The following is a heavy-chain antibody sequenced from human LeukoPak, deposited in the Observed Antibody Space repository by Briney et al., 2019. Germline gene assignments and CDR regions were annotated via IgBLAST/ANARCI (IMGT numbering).Heavy chain of an antibody. Sequence: GESLKISCKGSGYSFTSYWIGWVRQMPGKGLEWMGIIYPGDSDTRYSPSFQGQVTISADKSISTAYLRWSSLKASDTAMYYCARQLTMVRGVIITDAFDIWGQGTMVTVSS. CDR3: ARQLTMVRGVIITDAFDI. D-gene: IGHD3-10*01. CDR1: GYSFTSYW. V-gene: IGHV5-51*01. J-gene: IGHJ3*02. CDR2: IYPGDSDT.